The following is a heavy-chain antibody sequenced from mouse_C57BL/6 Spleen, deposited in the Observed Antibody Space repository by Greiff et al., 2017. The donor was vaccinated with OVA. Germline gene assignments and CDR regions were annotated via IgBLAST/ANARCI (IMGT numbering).Heavy chain of an antibody. J-gene: IGHJ4*01. Sequence: QVQLQQSGAELVKPGASVKMSCKASGYTFTSYWITWVKQRPGQGLEWIGDIYPGSGSTNYNEKFKSKATLTVDTSSSTAYMQLSSLTSEDSAVYYCARRGNYYGSNPLDYWGQGTSVTVSS. CDR2: IYPGSGST. V-gene: IGHV1-55*01. CDR1: GYTFTSYW. CDR3: ARRGNYYGSNPLDY. D-gene: IGHD1-1*01.